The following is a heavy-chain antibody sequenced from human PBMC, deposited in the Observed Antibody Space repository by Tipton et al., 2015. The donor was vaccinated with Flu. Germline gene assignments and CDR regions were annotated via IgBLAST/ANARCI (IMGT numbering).Heavy chain of an antibody. CDR1: GFTVTSSY. J-gene: IGHJ6*02. V-gene: IGHV3-53*01. D-gene: IGHD2-2*01. CDR2: IYGGGTT. CDR3: ARGPQVPVWPYYYGMDV. Sequence: QLVQSGGGLIQPGGSLRLSCAASGFTVTSSYMSGVRQAPGKGLEWVSVIYGGGTTDYADSVKGRFTISRDKSKNALYLQMSSLRAEDTAVYYCARGPQVPVWPYYYGMDVWGQGTTVTVSS.